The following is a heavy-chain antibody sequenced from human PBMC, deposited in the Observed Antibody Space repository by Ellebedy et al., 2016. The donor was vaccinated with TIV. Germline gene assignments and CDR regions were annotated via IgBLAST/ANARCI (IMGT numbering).Heavy chain of an antibody. CDR2: INHSGST. J-gene: IGHJ1*01. CDR3: ARLESWIQLWEGPYFQH. Sequence: GSLRLSXAVSGGSFSGYYWSWIRQPPGKGLEWIGEINHSGSTNYNPSLKSRVTISLDASNNQFSLNLSSVTAADTAVYFCARLESWIQLWEGPYFQHWGQGTLVFVSS. CDR1: GGSFSGYY. V-gene: IGHV4-34*01. D-gene: IGHD5-18*01.